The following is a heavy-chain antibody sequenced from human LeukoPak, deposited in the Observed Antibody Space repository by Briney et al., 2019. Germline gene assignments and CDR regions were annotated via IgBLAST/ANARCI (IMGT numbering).Heavy chain of an antibody. Sequence: PGGSLRLSCAASGFTFSGSAMRWVRQASGKGLEWVGRIRSKANSYATAYAASVKGRFTISRDDSKNTAYLQMNSLKTEDTAVYYCTRSGSYCSSTSCMADYWGQGTLVTVSS. CDR3: TRSGSYCSSTSCMADY. CDR2: IRSKANSYAT. CDR1: GFTFSGSA. V-gene: IGHV3-73*01. J-gene: IGHJ4*02. D-gene: IGHD2-2*01.